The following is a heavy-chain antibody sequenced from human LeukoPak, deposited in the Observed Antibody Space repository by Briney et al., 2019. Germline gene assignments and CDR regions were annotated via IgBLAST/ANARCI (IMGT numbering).Heavy chain of an antibody. D-gene: IGHD6-19*01. J-gene: IGHJ4*02. Sequence: SETLSLTCTVSGGSISSGSYYWSWIRQPPGKGLEWIGYIYYSGSTNYNPSLKSRVTISVDTSKNQFSLKLSSVTAADAAVYYCASHSDGRGWYGEGLDYWGQGTLVTVSS. CDR3: ASHSDGRGWYGEGLDY. CDR2: IYYSGST. V-gene: IGHV4-61*01. CDR1: GGSISSGSYY.